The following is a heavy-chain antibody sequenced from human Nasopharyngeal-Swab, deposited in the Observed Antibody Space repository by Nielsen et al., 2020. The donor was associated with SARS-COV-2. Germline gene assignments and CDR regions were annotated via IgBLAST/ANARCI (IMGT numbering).Heavy chain of an antibody. J-gene: IGHJ6*02. CDR3: AKDGYYYDSSGYGMDV. Sequence: WIRQPQGKGLEWVSVIYSGGSSTYYADSVKGRFTISRDNSKNTLYLQMNRLRAEDTAVYYCAKDGYYYDSSGYGMDVWGQGTTVTVSS. CDR2: IYSGGSST. D-gene: IGHD3-22*01. V-gene: IGHV3-23*03.